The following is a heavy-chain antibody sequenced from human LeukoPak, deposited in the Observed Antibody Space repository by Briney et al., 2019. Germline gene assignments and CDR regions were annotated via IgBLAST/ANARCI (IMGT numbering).Heavy chain of an antibody. V-gene: IGHV1-2*02. CDR3: AREYCRSTSCATFGASDVFDI. CDR1: GYTFTGYY. J-gene: IGHJ3*02. D-gene: IGHD2-2*01. Sequence: GASVKVSCKASGYTFTGYYMHWVRQAPGQGLEWMGWINPNSGGTNYAQKFQGRVTMTRDTSISTAYMELSRLRSYDTAVYYCAREYCRSTSCATFGASDVFDIWGQGRMVTVYS. CDR2: INPNSGGT.